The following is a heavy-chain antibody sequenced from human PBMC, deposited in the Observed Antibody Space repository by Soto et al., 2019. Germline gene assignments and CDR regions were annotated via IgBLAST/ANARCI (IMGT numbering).Heavy chain of an antibody. J-gene: IGHJ2*01. CDR2: ISYVGSNK. D-gene: IGHD3-10*01. CDR3: AKDNGWFGELWPYFDL. CDR1: GFTFSNYG. V-gene: IGHV3-30*18. Sequence: QVQLVESGGGVVHPGRSLRLSCAASGFTFSNYGMHWVRQAPGKGLEWVAVISYVGSNKYYADSVKGRFTISRDNSKNTLYLQMSSLRAEDTAVYYCAKDNGWFGELWPYFDLWGRGTLVTVSS.